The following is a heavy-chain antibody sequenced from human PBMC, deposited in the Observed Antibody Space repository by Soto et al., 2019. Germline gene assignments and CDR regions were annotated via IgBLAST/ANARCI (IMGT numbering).Heavy chain of an antibody. CDR2: IYHSGST. V-gene: IGHV4-38-2*01. CDR1: GYSISSGYY. J-gene: IGHJ4*02. Sequence: SETLSLTCAVSGYSISSGYYWGWIRQPPGKGLEWIGSIYHSGSTYYNPSLKSRVTISVDTSKNQFSLRLSSVTAADTAVYYCARAVSSSWYYFDYWGQGTLVTVSS. CDR3: ARAVSSSWYYFDY. D-gene: IGHD6-13*01.